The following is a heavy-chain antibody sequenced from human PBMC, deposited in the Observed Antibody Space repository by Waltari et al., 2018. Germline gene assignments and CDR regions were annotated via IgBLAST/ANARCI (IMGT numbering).Heavy chain of an antibody. D-gene: IGHD3-10*01. V-gene: IGHV3-49*04. Sequence: EVQLVESGGGLVQPGRSLRLSCTGSGFSFGDYAMSWVRQAPGKGLEWVGFIRPKAYGGTTEHAASVKGRVIISRDDSKSIAYLQMNSLKTEDTAVYYCAKDFRAAFDIWGQGTMVTVSS. CDR2: IRPKAYGGTT. CDR3: AKDFRAAFDI. J-gene: IGHJ3*02. CDR1: GFSFGDYA.